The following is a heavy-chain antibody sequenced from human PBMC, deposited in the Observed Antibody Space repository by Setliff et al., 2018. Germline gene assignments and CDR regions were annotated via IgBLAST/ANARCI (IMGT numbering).Heavy chain of an antibody. CDR2: INYTGNT. CDR1: GGSISSSSYY. J-gene: IGHJ3*02. Sequence: SETLSLTCTVSGGSISSSSYYWGWLRQPPGKGLEWIGSINYTGNTYYNPSLESRVTISVDTSKNQFSLHLRSVTAADTAVFYCARLPGYCIGGTCSGYYTFDIWGQGTMVTVSS. D-gene: IGHD2-15*01. CDR3: ARLPGYCIGGTCSGYYTFDI. V-gene: IGHV4-39*01.